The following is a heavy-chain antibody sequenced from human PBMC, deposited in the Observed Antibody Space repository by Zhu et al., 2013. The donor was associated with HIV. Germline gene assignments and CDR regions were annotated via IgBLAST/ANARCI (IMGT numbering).Heavy chain of an antibody. CDR2: IIPIFGTA. J-gene: IGHJ6*02. CDR1: GGTFSSYA. D-gene: IGHD2-15*01. V-gene: IGHV1-69*01. Sequence: QVQLVQSGAEVKKPGSSVKVSCKASGGTFSSYAISWVRQAPGQGLEWMGGIIPIFGTANYAQKFQGRVTITADESTSTAYMELSSLRSEDTAVYYCARAARVAAIPYYYGMDVWGQGTTVTVSS. CDR3: ARAARVAAIPYYYGMDV.